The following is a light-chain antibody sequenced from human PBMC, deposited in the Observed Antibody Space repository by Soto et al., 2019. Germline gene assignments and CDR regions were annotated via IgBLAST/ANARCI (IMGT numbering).Light chain of an antibody. CDR2: EVS. Sequence: QSALTQPASVSGSPGQSITISCTGTSSDVGGYNYVSWYQQHPGKAPKLMIYEVSNRPSGVSNRFSGSKSGNTASLTISGLRAEDEADYYCSSYTSSRLGVFGTGTKVTVL. V-gene: IGLV2-14*01. CDR3: SSYTSSRLGV. CDR1: SSDVGGYNY. J-gene: IGLJ1*01.